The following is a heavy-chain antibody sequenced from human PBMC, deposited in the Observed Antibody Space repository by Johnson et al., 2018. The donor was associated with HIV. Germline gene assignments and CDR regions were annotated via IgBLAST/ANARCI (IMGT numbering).Heavy chain of an antibody. CDR1: GFTFSSYA. V-gene: IGHV3-30*14. D-gene: IGHD1-14*01. Sequence: QVQVVESGGGVVQPGRSLRLSCAASGFTFSSYAMHWVRQAPGKGLEWVAVISYDGSNKYYAASVKGRFTISRDNSKNTLYLQMGSLGAEDMSGYYCASVGPRDREGFDFWGQGKMVT. CDR2: ISYDGSNK. J-gene: IGHJ3*01. CDR3: ASVGPRDREGFDF.